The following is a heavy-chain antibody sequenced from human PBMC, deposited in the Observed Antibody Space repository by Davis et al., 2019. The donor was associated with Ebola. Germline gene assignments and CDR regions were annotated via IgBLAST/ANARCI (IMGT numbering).Heavy chain of an antibody. V-gene: IGHV3-53*05. CDR2: IYDHST. Sequence: GESLKISCTASGFTVSSNHMSWVRQAPGKGLEWVSVIYDHSTAYADAVRGRFIISRDKSNNTLYLEMSSLRVDDTAVYYCATTQWLREFDNWGQGTLVTVSS. CDR1: GFTVSSNH. J-gene: IGHJ4*02. CDR3: ATTQWLREFDN. D-gene: IGHD6-19*01.